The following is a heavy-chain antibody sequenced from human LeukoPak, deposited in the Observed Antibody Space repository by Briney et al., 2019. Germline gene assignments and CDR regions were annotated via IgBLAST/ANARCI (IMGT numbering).Heavy chain of an antibody. CDR3: ARILEGSGAAFDI. J-gene: IGHJ3*02. CDR2: IHYTGIT. CDR1: GGSMNNYY. V-gene: IGHV4-59*01. D-gene: IGHD1-26*01. Sequence: SETLSLTCLVSGGSMNNYYWSWIRQPPGKGLEWIAYIHYTGITNYNPFLKSRVTISLDTSKNQFSLKLNSVTAADTAFSYCARILEGSGAAFDIWGQGTMVTVSS.